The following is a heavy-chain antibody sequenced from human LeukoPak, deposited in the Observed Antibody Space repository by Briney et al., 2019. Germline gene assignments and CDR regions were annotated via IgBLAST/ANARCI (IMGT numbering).Heavy chain of an antibody. CDR2: INPNSGGT. D-gene: IGHD3-10*01. J-gene: IGHJ5*02. Sequence: GASVRVSCKASGYTFTGYYMHWVRQAPGQGLEWMGWINPNSGGTNYAQKFQGWVTMTRDTSISTAYMELSRLRSDDTAVYYCARGTYYYGSGRYSAPTNWFDPWGQGTLVTVSS. V-gene: IGHV1-2*04. CDR3: ARGTYYYGSGRYSAPTNWFDP. CDR1: GYTFTGYY.